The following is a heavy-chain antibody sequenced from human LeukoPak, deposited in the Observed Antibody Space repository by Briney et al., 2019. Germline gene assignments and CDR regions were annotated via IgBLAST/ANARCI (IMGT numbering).Heavy chain of an antibody. CDR2: INWNGGST. CDR3: ARGSEWESQFDY. D-gene: IGHD1-26*01. CDR1: GFTFDDSG. J-gene: IGHJ4*02. V-gene: IGHV3-20*04. Sequence: PGGSLRLSCAASGFTFDDSGMSWVRQAPGKGLEWVSGINWNGGSTGYADSVKGRFTISRDNSKNTLYLQMNSLRAEDTAVYYCARGSEWESQFDYWGQGTLVTVSS.